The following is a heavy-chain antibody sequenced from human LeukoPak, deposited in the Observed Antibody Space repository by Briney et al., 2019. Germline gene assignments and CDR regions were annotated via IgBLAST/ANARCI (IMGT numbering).Heavy chain of an antibody. CDR3: ARLGGSPPLSAFDI. D-gene: IGHD1-26*01. CDR2: IFYSVDT. V-gene: IGHV4-59*01. CDR1: GGSINSYY. Sequence: PSETLSLTCTVSGGSINSYYWSWIRQPPGKGLEWVGYIFYSVDTNYNPSLKSRVTISLDTSKNQVSLKLSSVTAADTAVYYCARLGGSPPLSAFDIWGQGTMVTVSS. J-gene: IGHJ3*02.